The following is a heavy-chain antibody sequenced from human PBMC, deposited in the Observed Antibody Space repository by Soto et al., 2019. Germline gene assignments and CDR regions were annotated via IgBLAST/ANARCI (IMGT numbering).Heavy chain of an antibody. J-gene: IGHJ4*02. D-gene: IGHD2-8*02. V-gene: IGHV4-31*03. CDR3: ARHIALSGSFPFDY. Sequence: SETLSLTCTVSGGSISSGGYYWSWIRQHPGKGLEWIGYIYYSGSTYYNPSLKSRVTISVDTSKNQFSLKLSSVTAADTAVYYCARHIALSGSFPFDYWGQGTLVTVSS. CDR1: GGSISSGGYY. CDR2: IYYSGST.